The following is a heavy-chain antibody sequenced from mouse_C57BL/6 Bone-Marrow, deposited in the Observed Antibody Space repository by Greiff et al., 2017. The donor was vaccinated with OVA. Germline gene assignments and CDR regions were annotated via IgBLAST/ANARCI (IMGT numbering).Heavy chain of an antibody. CDR3: ARGGSSRGYFDD. J-gene: IGHJ1*03. V-gene: IGHV1-50*01. Sequence: QVQLQQPGAELVKPGASVKLSCKASGYTFTSYWMQWVKQRPGQGLEWIGEIDPSDSYTNYNQKFKGKATLTVDTSSSTAYMQLSSLTSEDSAVYSCARGGSSRGYFDDWGKGTTVTVSA. D-gene: IGHD1-1*01. CDR2: IDPSDSYT. CDR1: GYTFTSYW.